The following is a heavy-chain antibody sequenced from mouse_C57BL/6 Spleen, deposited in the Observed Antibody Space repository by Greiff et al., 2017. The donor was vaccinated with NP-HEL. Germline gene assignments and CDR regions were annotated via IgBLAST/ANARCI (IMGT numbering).Heavy chain of an antibody. CDR1: GFTFSSYA. Sequence: EVQRVESGGGLVKPGGSLKLSCAASGFTFSSYAMSWVRQTPEKRLEWVATISDGGSYTYYPDNVKGRFTISRDNAKNNLYLQMSHLKSEDTAMYYCARDDYDYDGVFDYWGQGTTLTVSS. CDR3: ARDDYDYDGVFDY. V-gene: IGHV5-4*01. D-gene: IGHD2-4*01. CDR2: ISDGGSYT. J-gene: IGHJ2*01.